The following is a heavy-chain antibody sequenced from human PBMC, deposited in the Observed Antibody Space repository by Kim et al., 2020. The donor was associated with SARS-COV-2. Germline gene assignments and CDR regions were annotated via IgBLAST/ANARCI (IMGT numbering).Heavy chain of an antibody. CDR1: KFTFSNYA. CDR2: ITGNGGRT. CDR3: AKYINSGYCRFFDN. V-gene: IGHV3-23*01. D-gene: IGHD2-2*03. Sequence: GGSLRLSCAASKFTFSNYAMSWVRQAPGKGLEWVSCITGNGGRTYYADSVKGRFTVSRDNSKNTLYLQLNSLTAVDTGVYFCAKYINSGYCRFFDNWGQGTLVTVSS. J-gene: IGHJ4*02.